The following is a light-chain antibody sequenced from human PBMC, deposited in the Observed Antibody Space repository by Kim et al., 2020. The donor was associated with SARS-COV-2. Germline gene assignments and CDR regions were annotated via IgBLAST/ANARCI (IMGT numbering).Light chain of an antibody. V-gene: IGKV3-20*01. Sequence: LSPGESATLSCRASQSVSSSYLAWYQQRPGQAPRLFIYDASSRATGIPDRFSGSGSGTDFTLTISRLEPEDFAVYYCQQYGSSPYTFGQGTKLEI. CDR2: DAS. J-gene: IGKJ2*01. CDR1: QSVSSSY. CDR3: QQYGSSPYT.